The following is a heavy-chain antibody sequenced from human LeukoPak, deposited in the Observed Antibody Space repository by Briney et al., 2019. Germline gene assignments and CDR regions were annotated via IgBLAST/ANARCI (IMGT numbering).Heavy chain of an antibody. D-gene: IGHD2-2*01. CDR2: ISAYNGNT. CDR1: GYTFTSYY. V-gene: IGHV1-18*04. CDR3: ARDRRYCSSTSCYAGVGY. J-gene: IGHJ4*02. Sequence: ASVKVSCKASGYTFTSYYIHWVRQAPGQGREWMGWISAYNGNTNYAQKLQGRVTMTADTSTSTAYMELRSLRSDDTAVYYCARDRRYCSSTSCYAGVGYWGQGTLVTVSS.